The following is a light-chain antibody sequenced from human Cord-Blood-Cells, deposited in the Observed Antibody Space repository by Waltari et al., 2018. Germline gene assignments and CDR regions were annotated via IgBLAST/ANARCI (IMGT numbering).Light chain of an antibody. Sequence: QSALTQPRSVPGSPGPSVTISCTATSSDRGGYNYVSWYQKHPGKAPKLRIYDVSKRPSGVPDRFSGSKSGNTASLTISGLQAEDEADYYCCSYAGSYTYVVFGGGTKLTVL. CDR3: CSYAGSYTYVV. CDR1: SSDRGGYNY. CDR2: DVS. V-gene: IGLV2-11*01. J-gene: IGLJ2*01.